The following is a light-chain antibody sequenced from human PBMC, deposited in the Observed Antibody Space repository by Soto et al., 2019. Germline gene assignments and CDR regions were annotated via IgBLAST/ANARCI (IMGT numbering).Light chain of an antibody. CDR2: STS. CDR1: QSLSNN. Sequence: EIVMTQSPATLSVSPGERATLSCRASQSLSNNLAWYQQKPGQAPRLLIYSTSTRATGIPARFSGSGSGTEFTLTISRLQSEDFAVYYCQQYNTWPLAFGGGTKVETK. CDR3: QQYNTWPLA. J-gene: IGKJ4*01. V-gene: IGKV3-15*01.